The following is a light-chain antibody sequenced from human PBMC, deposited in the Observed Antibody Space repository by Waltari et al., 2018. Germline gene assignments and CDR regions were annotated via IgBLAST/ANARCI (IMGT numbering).Light chain of an antibody. V-gene: IGLV2-11*01. CDR3: CSYAGSQTSV. CDR2: DVN. CDR1: SSDVGGYDY. J-gene: IGLJ2*01. Sequence: QSALTQPRSVSGSPGQSVTISCTGTSSDVGGYDYVSWYQQHPGKAPKLMIYDVNKRPSVVPARLSGSKSGNPASLTISGLQAHDEADYYCCSYAGSQTSVFGGGTKVTVL.